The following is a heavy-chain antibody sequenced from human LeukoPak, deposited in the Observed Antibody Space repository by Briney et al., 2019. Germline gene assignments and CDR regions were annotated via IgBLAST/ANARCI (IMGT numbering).Heavy chain of an antibody. D-gene: IGHD3-10*01. V-gene: IGHV3-7*03. J-gene: IGHJ4*02. CDR2: IEQDGSEK. Sequence: GGSLRLSCAASGFTFSRYWMSWVRQAPGKGLEWVANIEQDGSEKYYVDSVKGRFTISRDNSKNTLYLQMNSLRAEDTAVYYCAKGTPLLWFGELLNYFDYWGQGTLVTVSS. CDR3: AKGTPLLWFGELLNYFDY. CDR1: GFTFSRYW.